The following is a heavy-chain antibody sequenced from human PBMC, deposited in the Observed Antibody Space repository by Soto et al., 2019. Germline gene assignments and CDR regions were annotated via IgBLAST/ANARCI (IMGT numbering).Heavy chain of an antibody. Sequence: GESLKISCAASGFTFSSYAMSWVRQAPGKGLEWVSAISGSGGSTYYADSVKGRFTISRDNSKNTLYLQMNSLRAEDKAVYYCAKDPLIGRNFMDILTGYFDYWGQGTLVTVSS. CDR2: ISGSGGST. CDR3: AKDPLIGRNFMDILTGYFDY. D-gene: IGHD3-9*01. CDR1: GFTFSSYA. J-gene: IGHJ4*02. V-gene: IGHV3-23*01.